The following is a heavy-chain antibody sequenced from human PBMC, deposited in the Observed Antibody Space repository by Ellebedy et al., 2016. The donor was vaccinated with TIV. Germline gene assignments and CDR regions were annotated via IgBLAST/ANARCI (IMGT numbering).Heavy chain of an antibody. J-gene: IGHJ4*01. D-gene: IGHD3-3*01. CDR1: GFIFTDYY. V-gene: IGHV3-11*01. CDR3: TRGVVSDH. CDR2: IAGGEVSGAAIK. Sequence: PGGSLRLSCAASGFIFTDYYMNWMRQRPGKGLEWLAHIAGGEVSGAAIKFYGDSVRGRFTISRDNANNFLYLDMKSLRVEDTAVYYCTRGVVSDHWGHGSLVTVSS.